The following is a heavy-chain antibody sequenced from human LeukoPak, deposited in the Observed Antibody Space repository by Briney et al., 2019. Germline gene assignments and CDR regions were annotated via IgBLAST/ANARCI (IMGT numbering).Heavy chain of an antibody. CDR3: TSGRVVGAIGY. D-gene: IGHD1-26*01. CDR1: GFTFSGSA. Sequence: GGALRLSCAASGFTFSGSAMHWVRQASGKGLEWVGRIRSKANSYATAYAASVKGRFTISRDDSKNTACLQMNSLKTEDTAVYYCTSGRVVGAIGYWGQGTLVTVSS. J-gene: IGHJ4*02. V-gene: IGHV3-73*01. CDR2: IRSKANSYAT.